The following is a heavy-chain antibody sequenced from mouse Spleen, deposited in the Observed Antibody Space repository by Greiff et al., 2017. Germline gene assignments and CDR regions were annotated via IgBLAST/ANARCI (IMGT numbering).Heavy chain of an antibody. V-gene: IGHV1-76*01. CDR3: AKGAYYGNFDY. CDR1: GYTFTDYY. J-gene: IGHJ2*01. Sequence: VQLQQSGAELVRPGASVKLSCKASGYTFTDYYINWVKQRPGQGLEWIARIYPGSGNTYYNEKFKGKATLTAEKSSSTAYMQLSSLTSEDSAVYFCAKGAYYGNFDYWGQGTTLTVSS. CDR2: IYPGSGNT. D-gene: IGHD2-10*01.